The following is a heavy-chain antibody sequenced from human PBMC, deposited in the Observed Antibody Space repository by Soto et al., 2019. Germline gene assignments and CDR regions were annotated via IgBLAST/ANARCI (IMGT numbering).Heavy chain of an antibody. D-gene: IGHD1-26*01. V-gene: IGHV1-69*02. CDR1: GGTFSSYT. J-gene: IGHJ3*02. CDR3: ASFVRGGSYWDAFDI. CDR2: IIPILGIA. Sequence: QVQLVQSGAEVKKPGSSVKVSCKASGGTFSSYTISWVRQAPGQGLEWMGRIIPILGIANYAQKFQGRVTITADKSTSTAYKELSSLRSEDTAVYYCASFVRGGSYWDAFDIWGQGTMVTVSS.